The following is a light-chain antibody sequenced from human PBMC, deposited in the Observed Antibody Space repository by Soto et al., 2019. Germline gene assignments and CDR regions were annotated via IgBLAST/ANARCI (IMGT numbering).Light chain of an antibody. CDR1: SGYSNYK. CDR3: GADHGSGSNFVL. V-gene: IGLV9-49*01. Sequence: QSVLTQPPSASASLGASVTLTCTLSSGYSNYKVDWYQQRPGKGPRFVMRVGTGGSVGSKGDGIPDRFSVLGSGLNRYLTIKNIQEEDESDYHCGADHGSGSNFVLFGTGTKLTVL. J-gene: IGLJ1*01. CDR2: VGTGGSVG.